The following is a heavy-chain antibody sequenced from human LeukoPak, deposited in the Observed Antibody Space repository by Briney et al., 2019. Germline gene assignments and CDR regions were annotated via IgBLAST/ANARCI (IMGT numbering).Heavy chain of an antibody. Sequence: ASAKVSCKASGYTFTSYDINWVRQATGQGLEWMGWMNPNSGNTGYAQKFQGRVTMTRNTSISTAYMELSSLRSEDTAVYYCARGAVKWAARDYWGQGTLVTVSS. CDR1: GYTFTSYD. CDR2: MNPNSGNT. CDR3: ARGAVKWAARDY. J-gene: IGHJ4*02. D-gene: IGHD1-26*01. V-gene: IGHV1-8*01.